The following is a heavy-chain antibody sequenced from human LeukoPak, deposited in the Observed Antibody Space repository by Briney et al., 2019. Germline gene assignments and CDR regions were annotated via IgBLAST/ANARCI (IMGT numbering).Heavy chain of an antibody. CDR3: ARDTVTNWASDY. Sequence: PGGSLRLSCAASGFTFSSYGMHWVRQAPGKGLEWVAVISYDGSNKYYADSVKGRFTISRDSAKNYLYLQMTSLRAEDTAFYYCARDTVTNWASDYWGQGTLVTVSS. J-gene: IGHJ4*02. D-gene: IGHD1-1*01. V-gene: IGHV3-30*03. CDR2: ISYDGSNK. CDR1: GFTFSSYG.